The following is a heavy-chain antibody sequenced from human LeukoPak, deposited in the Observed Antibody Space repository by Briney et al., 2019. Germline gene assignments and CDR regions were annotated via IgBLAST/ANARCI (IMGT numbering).Heavy chain of an antibody. CDR1: GFTFSSYS. CDR3: AKGYSSGWPRHWFDP. CDR2: ISSSSSYI. V-gene: IGHV3-21*01. J-gene: IGHJ5*02. D-gene: IGHD6-19*01. Sequence: GGSLRLPCAASGFTFSSYSMNWVRQAPGKGLEWVSSISSSSSYIYYADSVKGRFTISRDNAKNSLYLQMNSLRAEDTAVYYCAKGYSSGWPRHWFDPWGQGTLVTVSS.